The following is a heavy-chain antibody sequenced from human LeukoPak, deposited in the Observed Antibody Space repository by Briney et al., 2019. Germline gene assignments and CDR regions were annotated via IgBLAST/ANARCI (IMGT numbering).Heavy chain of an antibody. D-gene: IGHD5-24*01. CDR1: GYSFSNYW. CDR2: IYPADSDT. CDR3: ARLRDAYPDY. Sequence: GESLKISFKGSGYSFSNYWIGWVRQMPGKGLEWMGIIYPADSDTRYSPSFQGQVTISADKSISTAYLQWNSLKASDTAMYYCARLRDAYPDYWGQGTLITVSS. V-gene: IGHV5-51*01. J-gene: IGHJ4*02.